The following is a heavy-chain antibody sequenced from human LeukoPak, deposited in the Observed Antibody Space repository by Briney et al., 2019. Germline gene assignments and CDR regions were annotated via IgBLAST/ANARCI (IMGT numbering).Heavy chain of an antibody. CDR2: IYYSGST. V-gene: IGHV4-39*01. CDR3: AGQNSGSYVDY. J-gene: IGHJ4*02. D-gene: IGHD1-26*01. Sequence: SETLSLTCTVSGGSISSSSYYWGWIRQPPGKGLEWIGSIYYSGSTYYNPSLKSRVTISVDTSKNQSSLKLSSVTAADTAVYYSAGQNSGSYVDYWGQGTLVTVSS. CDR1: GGSISSSSYY.